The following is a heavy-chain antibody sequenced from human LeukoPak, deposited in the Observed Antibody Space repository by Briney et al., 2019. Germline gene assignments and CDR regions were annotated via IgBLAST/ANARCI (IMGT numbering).Heavy chain of an antibody. CDR1: GGSFSGYY. V-gene: IGHV4-34*01. Sequence: SETLSLTCAVYGGSFSGYYWSWIRQPPGKGLEWIGEVNHSGSTNYNPSLKSRVTISVDTSKNQFSLKLSSVTAADTAVYYCAREYSPDGMDVWGQGTTVTVSS. J-gene: IGHJ6*02. D-gene: IGHD1-26*01. CDR3: AREYSPDGMDV. CDR2: VNHSGST.